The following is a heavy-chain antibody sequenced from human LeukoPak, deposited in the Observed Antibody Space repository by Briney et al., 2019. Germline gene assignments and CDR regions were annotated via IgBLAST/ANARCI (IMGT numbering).Heavy chain of an antibody. V-gene: IGHV4-34*01. CDR3: ARVGYSYGRARGP. CDR2: INHSGST. CDR1: GGSFSGYY. D-gene: IGHD5-18*01. Sequence: SETLSLSCAVCGGSFSGYYWSWIRQPPGKGLEWIGEINHSGSTNYNPSLKSRVTISVDTSKNQFSLKLSSVTAADTAVYYCARVGYSYGRARGPWGQGTLVTVSS. J-gene: IGHJ5*02.